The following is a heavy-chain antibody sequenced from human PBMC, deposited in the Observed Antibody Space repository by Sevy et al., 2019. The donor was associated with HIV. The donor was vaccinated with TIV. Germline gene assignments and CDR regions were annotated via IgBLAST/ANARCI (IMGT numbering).Heavy chain of an antibody. CDR3: ARSHSSSWYVAIDP. J-gene: IGHJ5*02. V-gene: IGHV4-59*01. D-gene: IGHD6-13*01. CDR2: IYYSGST. Sequence: SETLSLTCTVSGGSISSYYWSWIRQPPGKGLEWIGYIYYSGSTNYNPSLKSRVTISVDTSKNQFSLKLSSVTAADTAVYYWARSHSSSWYVAIDPWGQGTLVTVSS. CDR1: GGSISSYY.